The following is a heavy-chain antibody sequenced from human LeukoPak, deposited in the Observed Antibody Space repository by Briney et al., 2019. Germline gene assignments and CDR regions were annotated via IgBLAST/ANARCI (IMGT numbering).Heavy chain of an antibody. V-gene: IGHV1-46*03. Sequence: ASVKVSCKASGYTFTSYYMHWVRQAPGQGLEWMGIINPSGGSTSYAQKSQGRVTMTRDTSTSTVYMELSSLRSEDTAVYYCASLGIAAPYFDYWGQGTLVTVSS. CDR3: ASLGIAAPYFDY. J-gene: IGHJ4*02. CDR1: GYTFTSYY. CDR2: INPSGGST. D-gene: IGHD6-6*01.